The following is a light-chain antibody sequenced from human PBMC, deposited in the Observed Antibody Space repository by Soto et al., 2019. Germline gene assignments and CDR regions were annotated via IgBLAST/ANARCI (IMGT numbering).Light chain of an antibody. CDR2: GAS. J-gene: IGKJ3*01. V-gene: IGKV3-15*01. CDR3: QQYGSSPFT. Sequence: EIVMTQSPATLSVSPGERATLSCRASQSVSSNLAWYQQKPGQAPRPLIYGASTRATGIPARFSGSGSGTEFTLTISGLEPEDFAVYYCQQYGSSPFTFGPGTRVDI. CDR1: QSVSSN.